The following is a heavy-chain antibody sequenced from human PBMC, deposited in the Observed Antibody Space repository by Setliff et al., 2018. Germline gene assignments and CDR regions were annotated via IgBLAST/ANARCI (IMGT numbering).Heavy chain of an antibody. Sequence: ASVKVSCKTSGYAFTDNYMHWVRQAPGQGLEWMGIINPSGGSTSYAQKFQGRVTMTRDTSTSTVYMELSSLRSEDTAVYYCARVAPHYYDSSGPSFDYWGQGTLVTVSS. V-gene: IGHV1-46*01. CDR3: ARVAPHYYDSSGPSFDY. D-gene: IGHD3-22*01. CDR1: GYAFTDNY. J-gene: IGHJ4*02. CDR2: INPSGGST.